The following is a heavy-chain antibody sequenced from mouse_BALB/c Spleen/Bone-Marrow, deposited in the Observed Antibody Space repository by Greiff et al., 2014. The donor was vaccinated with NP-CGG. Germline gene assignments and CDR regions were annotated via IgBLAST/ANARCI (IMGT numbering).Heavy chain of an antibody. CDR1: GFTFSSYT. D-gene: IGHD2-3*01. Sequence: VQLKESGGGLVKPGGSLKLSCAASGFTFSSYTMSWVRQTPEKRLEWVATISSGGSYTYYPDSAKGRFTISRDNAKNTLYLQMSSLKSEDTAMYYCTRDDGYYYFDYWGQGTTLTVSS. J-gene: IGHJ2*01. CDR2: ISSGGSYT. V-gene: IGHV5-6-4*01. CDR3: TRDDGYYYFDY.